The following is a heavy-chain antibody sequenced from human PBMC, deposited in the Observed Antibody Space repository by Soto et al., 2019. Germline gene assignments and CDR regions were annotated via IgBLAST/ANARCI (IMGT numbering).Heavy chain of an antibody. CDR2: IVVGSGNT. Sequence: QMQLVQSGPEVKKPGTSVKVSCKASGFTFTSSAVQWVRQARGQRLEWIGWIVVGSGNTNYAQKFQERVTITRDMSTSTAYMELSSLRSADTAVYYCAASTPRGGSGSPSWGQGTLVTVSS. CDR1: GFTFTSSA. J-gene: IGHJ4*02. D-gene: IGHD6-19*01. V-gene: IGHV1-58*01. CDR3: AASTPRGGSGSPS.